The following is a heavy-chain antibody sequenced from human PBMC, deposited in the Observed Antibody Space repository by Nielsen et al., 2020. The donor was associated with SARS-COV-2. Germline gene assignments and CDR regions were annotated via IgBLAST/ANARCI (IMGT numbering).Heavy chain of an antibody. D-gene: IGHD2-15*01. V-gene: IGHV3-9*01. J-gene: IGHJ3*02. Sequence: GGSLRLSCAASGFTFDDYAMHWVRQAPGKGLEWVSGISWNSGSIGYADSVKGRFTISRDNAKSTLYLQLNSLRAEDTAVYYCARGSLACSGGICYLDDAFDIWGQGTVVTVSS. CDR2: ISWNSGSI. CDR1: GFTFDDYA. CDR3: ARGSLACSGGICYLDDAFDI.